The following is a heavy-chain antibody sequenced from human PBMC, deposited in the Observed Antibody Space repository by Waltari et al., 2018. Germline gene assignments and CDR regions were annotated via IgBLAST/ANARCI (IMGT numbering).Heavy chain of an antibody. CDR3: AREILGTGYFPDAFDI. CDR1: EFTFSSYS. CDR2: IRNSRTTI. V-gene: IGHV3-48*01. Sequence: EVQLVESGGGSVQPGGSLRLSCAASEFTFSSYSMNWVRQAPGKGLEWVEYIRNSRTTIYYADSVKGRFTISRDNDQNSLYLQMNSLRAEDTAVYYCAREILGTGYFPDAFDIWGQGTMVTVSS. J-gene: IGHJ3*02. D-gene: IGHD3-9*01.